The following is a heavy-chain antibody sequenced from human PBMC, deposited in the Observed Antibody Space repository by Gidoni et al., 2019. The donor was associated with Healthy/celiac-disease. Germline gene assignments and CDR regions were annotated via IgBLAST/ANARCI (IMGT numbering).Heavy chain of an antibody. J-gene: IGHJ4*02. CDR3: ARPQRVLRYFDWLN. CDR2: IYYCGST. D-gene: IGHD3-9*01. Sequence: QLQLQESGPGLVKPSETLSLTCTVAGGSISSSIDYWGCIRQPPGKGLEWIGSIYYCGSTYYNPSLKSRVTISVDTSKNQFSLKLSSVTAADTAVYYCARPQRVLRYFDWLNWGQGTLVTVSS. V-gene: IGHV4-39*01. CDR1: GGSISSSIDY.